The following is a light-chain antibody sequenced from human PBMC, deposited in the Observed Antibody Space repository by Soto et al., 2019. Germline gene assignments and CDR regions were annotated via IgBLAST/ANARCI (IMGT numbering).Light chain of an antibody. V-gene: IGKV3-20*01. CDR3: QQYGGSPRT. CDR1: QSVFNNN. CDR2: GAS. J-gene: IGKJ2*01. Sequence: EIVLTQSPGTLSLSPGERATLSCRASQSVFNNNLAWYQQKPGQAPRLFMFGASSRATGIPDRFSGSGSGTDFTLTISRLEPEDFAIYHCQQYGGSPRTFGQGTKLEIK.